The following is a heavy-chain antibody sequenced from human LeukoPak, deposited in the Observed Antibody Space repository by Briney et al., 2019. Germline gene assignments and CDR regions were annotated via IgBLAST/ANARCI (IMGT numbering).Heavy chain of an antibody. Sequence: GGSLRLSCAASGFTFTTYWMAWVRQAPGKGLEWVANIKRDGSVKYYVDSVKDRFTISRDNAKNSLYLQMNSLRAEDTALYYCVKDLSPAYGGHYYDAFDFWGQGTMVTVSS. CDR2: IKRDGSVK. CDR1: GFTFTTYW. V-gene: IGHV3-7*01. CDR3: VKDLSPAYGGHYYDAFDF. D-gene: IGHD4-23*01. J-gene: IGHJ3*01.